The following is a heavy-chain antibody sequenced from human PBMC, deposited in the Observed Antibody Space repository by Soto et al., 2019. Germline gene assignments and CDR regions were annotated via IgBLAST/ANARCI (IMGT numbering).Heavy chain of an antibody. J-gene: IGHJ4*02. CDR3: AAEALCGADCYFFEY. CDR2: IRGSSNNI. D-gene: IGHD2-21*02. V-gene: IGHV3-48*03. Sequence: EVKLLETGGGSVQPGGSLRLSCAVSGFNLTNYEMNWVRQVPGKGLEWISKIRGSSNNIYYADSVKGRFTISRDNANNLLFLQVNSLRAEDTAFYYCAAEALCGADCYFFEYWGQGTLVTVSS. CDR1: GFNLTNYE.